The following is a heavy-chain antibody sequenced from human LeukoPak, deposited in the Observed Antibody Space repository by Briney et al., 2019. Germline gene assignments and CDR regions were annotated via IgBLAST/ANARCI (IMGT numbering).Heavy chain of an antibody. J-gene: IGHJ3*02. D-gene: IGHD2-15*01. V-gene: IGHV3-7*05. Sequence: PGGSLRLSCAASGFTFSNYWMNWVRQAPGKGLQWGANIKQDGSEKDYVDSVKGRFTISRDNAKNSLYLQMNSLRAEDTAVYYCAREGRYCSGGSCYSGGFDIWGQGTMVTVSS. CDR1: GFTFSNYW. CDR2: IKQDGSEK. CDR3: AREGRYCSGGSCYSGGFDI.